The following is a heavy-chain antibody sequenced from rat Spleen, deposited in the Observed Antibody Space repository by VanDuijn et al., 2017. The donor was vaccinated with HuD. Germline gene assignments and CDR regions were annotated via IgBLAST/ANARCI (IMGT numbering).Heavy chain of an antibody. CDR1: GFSLTDYS. V-gene: IGHV2S63*01. CDR3: TRESLPGYNSHWFVY. D-gene: IGHD1-4*01. CDR2: ISTGGNT. Sequence: EVQLKESGPGLVQPSQTLSLTCTVSGFSLTDYSIHWVRQPPGKGLEWIAAISTGGNTYYNSALSSRLSISRDTSKSQVFLKVDSLQTEDTATYFCTRESLPGYNSHWFVYWGQGTLVTVSS. J-gene: IGHJ3*01.